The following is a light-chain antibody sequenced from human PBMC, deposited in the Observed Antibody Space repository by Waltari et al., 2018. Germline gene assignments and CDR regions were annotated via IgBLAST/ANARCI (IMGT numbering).Light chain of an antibody. CDR3: QQFISYPRT. CDR1: QSVSNW. CDR2: RAS. Sequence: DIQLTQSPSTLPASVGDRVTITCRASQSVSNWLAWYQQKPGKAPKLLIYRASILESGVPSRFSGSGSGTEFTLTISSLQPEDFATYYCQQFISYPRTFGGGTKVEIK. J-gene: IGKJ4*01. V-gene: IGKV1-5*03.